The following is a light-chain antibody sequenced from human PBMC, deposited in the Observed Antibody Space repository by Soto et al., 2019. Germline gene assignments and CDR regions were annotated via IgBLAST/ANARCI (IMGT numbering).Light chain of an antibody. V-gene: IGKV1-33*01. CDR2: DAS. CDR1: QDIANY. J-gene: IGKJ3*01. Sequence: DILMTQSPSSLSASVGDRVTITCQASQDIANYLNWYQQKPGEAPKLLIYDASNLQAGVPSRFSGSGSGTDFTFTITNLQPEDVATYYCQQYDELVPLTFGPGTKVDIK. CDR3: QQYDELVPLT.